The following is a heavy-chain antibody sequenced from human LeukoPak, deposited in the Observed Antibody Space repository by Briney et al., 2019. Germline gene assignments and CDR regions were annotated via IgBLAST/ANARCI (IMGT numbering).Heavy chain of an antibody. CDR2: ISGSGGST. CDR3: AKDSSGYFWSSDAFDI. D-gene: IGHD3-22*01. Sequence: GGSLRLSCAASGFTFSSYAMGWVRQAPGKGLEWVSAISGSGGSTYYADSVKGRFTISRDNSKNTLYLQMNSLRAEDTAVYYCAKDSSGYFWSSDAFDIWGQGTMVTVSS. V-gene: IGHV3-23*01. J-gene: IGHJ3*02. CDR1: GFTFSSYA.